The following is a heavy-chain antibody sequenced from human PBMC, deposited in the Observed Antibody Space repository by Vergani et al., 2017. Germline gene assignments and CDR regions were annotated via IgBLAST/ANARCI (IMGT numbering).Heavy chain of an antibody. V-gene: IGHV4-61*10. CDR1: GGSISSAGFY. D-gene: IGHD3-10*01. CDR3: GRVADFYGLGSRLLDL. CDR2: MYHSGST. Sequence: QVQLQESGPGLVKPSQTLSLTCTVSGGSISSAGFYWSWVRPPAGKELEWIGYMYHSGSTNYNPSLETRVTISGDTSKNQFSLKLNSVTAADTAVYYCGRVADFYGLGSRLLDLWGQGILVTVSS. J-gene: IGHJ5*02.